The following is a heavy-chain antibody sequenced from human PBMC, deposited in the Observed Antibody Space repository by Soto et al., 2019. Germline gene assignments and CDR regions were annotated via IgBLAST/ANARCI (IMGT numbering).Heavy chain of an antibody. CDR3: ARRGDGIVVVVAATRRSYYFDY. Sequence: SETLSLTCAAYGGSFSGYYWSWIRQPPGKGLEWIGEINHSGSTNYNPSLKSRVTISVDTSKNQFSLKLSSVTAADTAVYYCARRGDGIVVVVAATRRSYYFDYWGQGTLVTSPQ. D-gene: IGHD2-15*01. J-gene: IGHJ4*02. CDR1: GGSFSGYY. CDR2: INHSGST. V-gene: IGHV4-34*01.